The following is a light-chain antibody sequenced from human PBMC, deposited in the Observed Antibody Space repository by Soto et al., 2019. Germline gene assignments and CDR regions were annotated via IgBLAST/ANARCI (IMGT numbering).Light chain of an antibody. CDR3: CSYAVTFYV. CDR2: DVS. J-gene: IGLJ1*01. V-gene: IGLV2-11*01. CDR1: STDVGASNN. Sequence: QSALTQPRPVSGSHGQSVTISCTGTSTDVGASNNVSWYQQLPGRAPKLMIYDVSERPSGVPDRFSGSKSGNTASLTISGLQADDEADYYCCSYAVTFYVFGTGTKVTVL.